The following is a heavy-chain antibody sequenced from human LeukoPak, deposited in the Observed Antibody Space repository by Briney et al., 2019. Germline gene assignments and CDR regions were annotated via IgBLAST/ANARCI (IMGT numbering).Heavy chain of an antibody. CDR1: GGSISSGGYS. Sequence: PSQTLSLTCAVSGGSISSGGYSWSWIRQPPWKGLEWIGYIYHSGSTYYNPSLKSRVTISVDRSKNQFSLKLSSVTAADTAVYYCARGLLFLGPYFQHWGQGTLVTVSS. CDR3: ARGLLFLGPYFQH. J-gene: IGHJ1*01. V-gene: IGHV4-30-2*01. CDR2: IYHSGST. D-gene: IGHD3-3*01.